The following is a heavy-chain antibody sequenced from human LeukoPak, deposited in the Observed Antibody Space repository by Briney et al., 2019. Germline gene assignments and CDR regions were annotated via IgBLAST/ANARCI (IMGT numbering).Heavy chain of an antibody. CDR1: GYTFTGYY. Sequence: ASVKVSCKASGYTFTGYYMHWVRQAPGQGLEWMGRINPNSGGTNYAQKFQGRVTMTRDTSISTAYMELSRLGSDDTAVYYCARSPLKIVVVPAAPWEGLRYNWFDPWGQGTLVTVSS. J-gene: IGHJ5*02. V-gene: IGHV1-2*06. CDR3: ARSPLKIVVVPAAPWEGLRYNWFDP. D-gene: IGHD2-2*01. CDR2: INPNSGGT.